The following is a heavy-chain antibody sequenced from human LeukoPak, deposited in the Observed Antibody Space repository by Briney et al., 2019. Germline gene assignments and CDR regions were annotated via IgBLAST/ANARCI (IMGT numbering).Heavy chain of an antibody. J-gene: IGHJ3*02. CDR2: IYYSGST. CDR1: GGSISSYY. D-gene: IGHD6-13*01. CDR3: ARESPGIAAAGTRGHAFDI. V-gene: IGHV4-59*01. Sequence: SETLSLTCTVSGGSISSYYWSWIRQPPGKGLEWIGYIYYSGSTNYNPSLKSRVTISVDTSKNQFSLKLSSVTAADTVVYYCARESPGIAAAGTRGHAFDIWGQGTMVTVSS.